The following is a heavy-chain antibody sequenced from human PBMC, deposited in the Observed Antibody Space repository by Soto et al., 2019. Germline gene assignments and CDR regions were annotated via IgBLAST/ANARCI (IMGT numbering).Heavy chain of an antibody. V-gene: IGHV1-69*13. CDR3: ARLAEGWYYYYYMDV. J-gene: IGHJ6*03. CDR1: GGTFSSYA. Sequence: ASVKASCKASGGTFSSYAISWVRQAPGQGLEWMGGIIPIFGTANYAQKFQGRVTITADESTSTAYMELSSLRSEDTAVYYCARLAEGWYYYYYMDVWGKGTTVTVSS. D-gene: IGHD6-19*01. CDR2: IIPIFGTA.